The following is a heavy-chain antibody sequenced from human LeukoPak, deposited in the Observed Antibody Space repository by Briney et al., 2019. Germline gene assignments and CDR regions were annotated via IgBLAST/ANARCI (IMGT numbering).Heavy chain of an antibody. V-gene: IGHV4-39*07. CDR3: ARVFSGSYLFDY. CDR1: GGSISSSRDY. D-gene: IGHD1-26*01. CDR2: IYYSGST. J-gene: IGHJ4*02. Sequence: SETLSLTCTVSGGSISSSRDYWAWLRQPPGKGLEWIANIYYSGSTYYSPSLKSRVTISVDTSKNQFSLKLSSVTAADTAVYYCARVFSGSYLFDYWGQGTLVTVSS.